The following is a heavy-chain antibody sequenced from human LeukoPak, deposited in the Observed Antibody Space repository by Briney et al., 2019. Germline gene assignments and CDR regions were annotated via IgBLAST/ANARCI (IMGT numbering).Heavy chain of an antibody. CDR3: VRDLIPGMRYYYFCMDL. D-gene: IGHD3-16*01. V-gene: IGHV3-23*01. CDR1: GFTFSSYA. Sequence: GGSLRLSCAASGFTFSSYAMSWVRQAPGKELEWVSAISGSGGSTYYADSVKGRFTISRDNAKNSLYLQMNTLRAEDTAVYYCVRDLIPGMRYYYFCMDLWGQGTTVTVSS. J-gene: IGHJ6*02. CDR2: ISGSGGST.